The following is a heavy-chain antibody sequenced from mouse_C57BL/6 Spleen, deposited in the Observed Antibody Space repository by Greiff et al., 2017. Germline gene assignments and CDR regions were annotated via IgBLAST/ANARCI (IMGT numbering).Heavy chain of an antibody. V-gene: IGHV5-6*01. Sequence: ELKLVESGGDLVKPGGSLKLSCAASGFTFSSYGMSWVRQTPDKRLEWVATISSGGSYTYYPDSVKGRFTISRANAKNTLYLQMSSLKSEDTAMYYCARQGDYGSSSYWYFDVWGTGTTVTVSS. CDR3: ARQGDYGSSSYWYFDV. CDR2: ISSGGSYT. CDR1: GFTFSSYG. D-gene: IGHD1-1*01. J-gene: IGHJ1*03.